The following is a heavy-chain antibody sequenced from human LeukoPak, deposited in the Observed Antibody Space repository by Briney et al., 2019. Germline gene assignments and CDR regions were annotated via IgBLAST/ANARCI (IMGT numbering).Heavy chain of an antibody. CDR2: ISGSGGST. Sequence: PGGSLRLSCAASGFTFSSYAMSWVRQAPGKGLEWVSAISGSGGSTYYADSVKGRFTISRDNSMNTLYLQMNSLRAEDTAVYYCAKDRGPYYGSGSYGGINYWGQGTLVTVSS. D-gene: IGHD3-10*01. J-gene: IGHJ4*02. CDR3: AKDRGPYYGSGSYGGINY. CDR1: GFTFSSYA. V-gene: IGHV3-23*01.